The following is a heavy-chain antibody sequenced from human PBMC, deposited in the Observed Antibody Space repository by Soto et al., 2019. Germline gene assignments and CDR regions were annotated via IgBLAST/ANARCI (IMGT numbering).Heavy chain of an antibody. J-gene: IGHJ4*01. Sequence: SLRLSCAASGFTFNSYAMNWVRQAPGKGLAWVSAIGTDSNTYYADSVKGRFTISRDNSRTTLYLQMNSLRADDTALYYCVRKYPGTRPFDYWGQGTLVTVSS. CDR1: GFTFNSYA. D-gene: IGHD6-6*01. V-gene: IGHV3-23*01. CDR3: VRKYPGTRPFDY. CDR2: IGTDSNT.